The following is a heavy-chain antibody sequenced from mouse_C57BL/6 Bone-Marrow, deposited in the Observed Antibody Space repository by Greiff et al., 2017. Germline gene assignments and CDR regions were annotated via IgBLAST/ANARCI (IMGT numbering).Heavy chain of an antibody. V-gene: IGHV1-82*01. CDR1: GYAFSSSC. J-gene: IGHJ3*01. CDR2: IYPGDGDT. Sequence: VQLMQSGPELVKPGASVKISCKASGYAFSSSCMNWVKQRPGKGLEWIGGIYPGDGDTNYNGKFKGKATLTADKSSSTAYMQLSSLTSEDSAVYFCARGGYDAWFAYWGQGTLVTVSA. CDR3: ARGGYDAWFAY. D-gene: IGHD2-2*01.